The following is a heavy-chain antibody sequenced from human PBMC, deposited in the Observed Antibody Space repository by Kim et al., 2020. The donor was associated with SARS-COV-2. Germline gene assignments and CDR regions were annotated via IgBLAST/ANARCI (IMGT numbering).Heavy chain of an antibody. CDR2: IYYSGST. CDR1: GGSISSGGYY. Sequence: SETLSLTCTVSGGSISSGGYYWSWIRQHPGKGLEWIGYIYYSGSTYYNPSLKSRVTISVDTSKNQFSLKLSSVTAADTAVYYCARGFHTVTDWFDPWGQGTLVTVSS. CDR3: ARGFHTVTDWFDP. J-gene: IGHJ5*02. D-gene: IGHD4-17*01. V-gene: IGHV4-31*03.